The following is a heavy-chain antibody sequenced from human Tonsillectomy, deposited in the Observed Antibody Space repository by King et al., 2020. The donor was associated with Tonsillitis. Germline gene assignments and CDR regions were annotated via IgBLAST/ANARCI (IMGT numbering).Heavy chain of an antibody. CDR2: NSYSGSS. D-gene: IGHD3-10*01. V-gene: IGHV4-59*01. Sequence: LPLQESGPGLVKPSETLSLTCTVSGGSIGGYYWSWIRQSPGRGLEWIGYNSYSGSSKYNPSLKSRVTISVDTSKNQFSLKLRSVTAADTAVYFCARDFGSGSYYRAPLSYWGQGTVVTVSS. CDR3: ARDFGSGSYYRAPLSY. J-gene: IGHJ4*02. CDR1: GGSIGGYY.